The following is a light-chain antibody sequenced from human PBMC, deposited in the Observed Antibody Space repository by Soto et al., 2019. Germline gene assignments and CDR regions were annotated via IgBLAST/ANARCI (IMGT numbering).Light chain of an antibody. CDR1: QSFTSTS. Sequence: EIVLPQSPGTIHFPPGEKATLSCRASQSFTSTSLAWYQQKPGQAPRLVIYGASSRATGIPDRFSGSGSGTDFTLTITRLEPEDFAVYYCQQYGSSSWTFGQGTKVEIK. CDR2: GAS. J-gene: IGKJ1*01. CDR3: QQYGSSSWT. V-gene: IGKV3-20*01.